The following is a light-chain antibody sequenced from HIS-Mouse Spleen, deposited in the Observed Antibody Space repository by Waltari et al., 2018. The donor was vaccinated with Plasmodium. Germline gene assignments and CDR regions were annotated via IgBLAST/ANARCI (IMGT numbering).Light chain of an antibody. J-gene: IGLJ1*01. CDR3: SSYTSSSTLYV. Sequence: ITISCTGTSSDVGGYNYVSWYQQHPGKAPKLMIYDVSNRPSGVSNRFSGSKSGNTASLTISGLQAEDEADYYCSSYTSSSTLYVFGTGTKVTVL. V-gene: IGLV2-14*03. CDR2: DVS. CDR1: SSDVGGYNY.